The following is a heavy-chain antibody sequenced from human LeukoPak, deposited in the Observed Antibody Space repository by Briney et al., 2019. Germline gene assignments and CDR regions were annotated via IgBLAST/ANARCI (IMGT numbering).Heavy chain of an antibody. CDR3: AREEVDDFWSGPTPYYYGMDV. CDR1: GFTFSSYS. D-gene: IGHD3-3*01. Sequence: PGGSLRLSCAASGFTFSSYSMNWVRQAPGKGLEWVSYISSSSSTIYYADSVKGRFTISRDNAKNSLYLQMNSLRAEDTAVYYCAREEVDDFWSGPTPYYYGMDVWGQGTTVTVSS. V-gene: IGHV3-48*01. J-gene: IGHJ6*02. CDR2: ISSSSSTI.